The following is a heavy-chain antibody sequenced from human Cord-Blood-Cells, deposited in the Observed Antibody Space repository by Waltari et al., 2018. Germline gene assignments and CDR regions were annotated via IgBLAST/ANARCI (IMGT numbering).Heavy chain of an antibody. Sequence: QVQLVQSGAEVKKPGSSVKVSCKASGGPFSSYAIRWVRQAPGQGLEWMGGIIPIFGTANYAQKFQGRVTITADESTSTAYMELSSLRSEDTAVYYCASGYCTIGVCYDAFDIWGQGTMVTVSS. J-gene: IGHJ3*02. CDR3: ASGYCTIGVCYDAFDI. CDR1: GGPFSSYA. CDR2: IIPIFGTA. V-gene: IGHV1-69*01. D-gene: IGHD2-8*01.